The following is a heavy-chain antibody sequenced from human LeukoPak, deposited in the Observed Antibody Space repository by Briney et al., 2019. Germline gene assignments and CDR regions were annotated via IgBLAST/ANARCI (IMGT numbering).Heavy chain of an antibody. CDR1: GGSISSYY. CDR3: ARDRKYYYDSSGYWVWFDP. CDR2: IYHSGST. V-gene: IGHV4-59*01. D-gene: IGHD3-22*01. Sequence: SETLSLTCTVSGGSISSYYWSWIRQPPGKGREWIGYIYHSGSTNYNPSLKSRVTISVDTSKNQFSLKLSSVTAAATAVYYCARDRKYYYDSSGYWVWFDPWGQGTLVTVSS. J-gene: IGHJ5*02.